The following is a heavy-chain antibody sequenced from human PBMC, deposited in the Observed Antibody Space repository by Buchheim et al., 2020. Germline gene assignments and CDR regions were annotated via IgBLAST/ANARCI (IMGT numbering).Heavy chain of an antibody. CDR3: AREGAMVSNWYFDL. Sequence: QVQLQESGPGLVKPSQTLSLTCSVSGGSITSGSYFWTWIRQPAGKGLEWIGRIHTSGNTAYNPSLESRVAISMNTSKNQASLKVNSLTAADTAIYYCAREGAMVSNWYFDLWGRGTL. CDR1: GGSITSGSYF. J-gene: IGHJ2*01. D-gene: IGHD5-18*01. CDR2: IHTSGNT. V-gene: IGHV4-61*02.